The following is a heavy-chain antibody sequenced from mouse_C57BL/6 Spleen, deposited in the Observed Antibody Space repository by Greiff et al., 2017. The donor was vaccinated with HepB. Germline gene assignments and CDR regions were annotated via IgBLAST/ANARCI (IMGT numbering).Heavy chain of an antibody. CDR3: ASSRLDY. D-gene: IGHD6-2*01. Sequence: VQLQQSGAELVKPGASVKLSCKASGYTFTSYWMQWVKQRPGQGLEWIGEIDPSDSYTNYNQKFKGKATLTVDTSSSTAYMQLSSLTSEDSAVYYCASSRLDYWGQGTTLTVSS. V-gene: IGHV1-50*01. CDR1: GYTFTSYW. J-gene: IGHJ2*01. CDR2: IDPSDSYT.